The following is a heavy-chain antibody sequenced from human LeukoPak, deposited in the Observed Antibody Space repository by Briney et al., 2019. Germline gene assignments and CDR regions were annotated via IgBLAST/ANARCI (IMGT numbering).Heavy chain of an antibody. D-gene: IGHD3-9*01. CDR1: GGSISSSSYY. CDR3: ARVMVTRYFDWLLGS. V-gene: IGHV4-39*07. Sequence: PSETLSLTCTVSGGSISSSSYYWSWIRQPPGKGLEWIGEINHSGSTNYNPSLKSRVTISVDTSKNQFSLKLSSVTAADTAVYYCARVMVTRYFDWLLGSWGQGTLVTVSS. CDR2: INHSGST. J-gene: IGHJ5*02.